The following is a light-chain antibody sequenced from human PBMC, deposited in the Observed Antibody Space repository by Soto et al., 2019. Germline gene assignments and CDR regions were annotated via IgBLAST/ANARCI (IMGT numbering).Light chain of an antibody. Sequence: EILMTQSPASLSVSPGERATLPCRASHSVRSNLAWYQQKPGQAPRLLIYDASTRATGIPDRFSGSGSGTEFSLTISSLQAEDFAIYVCQQYHNWPPAFGGGTKVEIK. V-gene: IGKV3-15*01. CDR2: DAS. CDR3: QQYHNWPPA. CDR1: HSVRSN. J-gene: IGKJ4*01.